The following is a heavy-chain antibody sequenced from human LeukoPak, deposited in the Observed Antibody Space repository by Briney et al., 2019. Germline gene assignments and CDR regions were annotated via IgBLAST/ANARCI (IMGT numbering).Heavy chain of an antibody. D-gene: IGHD5-18*01. V-gene: IGHV4-59*01. CDR3: ARDRGYSYGYDASDI. CDR2: IYYSGST. Sequence: PSETLSLTCAVYGGSFSGYYWSWIRQPPGKGLEWIGYIYYSGSTNYNPSLKSRVTISVDTSKNQFSLKLSSVTAADTAVYYCARDRGYSYGYDASDIWGQGTMVTVSS. J-gene: IGHJ3*02. CDR1: GGSFSGYY.